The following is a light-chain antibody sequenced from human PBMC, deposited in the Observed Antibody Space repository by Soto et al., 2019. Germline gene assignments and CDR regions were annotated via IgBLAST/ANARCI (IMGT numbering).Light chain of an antibody. Sequence: EIQMTQSPSSLSASVGDRVTITCRASQSISTHLNWYLHKPGKAPKVLIYAASSLQTGVPSRFSGSGSGTDFTLTIRSVQPEDSATYYCQQSYATPHTFCQGTKLEI. J-gene: IGKJ2*01. V-gene: IGKV1-39*01. CDR2: AAS. CDR3: QQSYATPHT. CDR1: QSISTH.